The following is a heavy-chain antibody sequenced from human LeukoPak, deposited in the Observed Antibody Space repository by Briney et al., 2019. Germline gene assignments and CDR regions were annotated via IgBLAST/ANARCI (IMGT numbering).Heavy chain of an antibody. CDR3: ASRKLGDDY. CDR2: IYHTGTT. D-gene: IGHD7-27*01. CDR1: RGSVSAYY. V-gene: IGHV4-59*02. J-gene: IGHJ4*02. Sequence: SQTLSLTRTISRGSVSAYYWSWIRQSPPKGLDWIGYIYHTGTTSYSPSLKSRVTITADTSQKQCSLKLSSVTAADTAVYYCASRKLGDDYWGQGTLVTVSS.